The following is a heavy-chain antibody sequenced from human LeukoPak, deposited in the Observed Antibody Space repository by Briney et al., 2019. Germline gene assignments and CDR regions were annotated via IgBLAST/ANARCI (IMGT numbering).Heavy chain of an antibody. J-gene: IGHJ5*02. CDR3: ARGERGWFDP. CDR1: GFTFSSYS. Sequence: GGSLRLSCAASGFTFSSYSMNWVRQTPGKGLEWVSSISSSSSYIYYADSVKGRFTISRDNAKNSLYLQMNSLRAEDTAVYYCARGERGWFDPWGQGTLVTVSS. CDR2: ISSSSSYI. D-gene: IGHD3-16*01. V-gene: IGHV3-21*01.